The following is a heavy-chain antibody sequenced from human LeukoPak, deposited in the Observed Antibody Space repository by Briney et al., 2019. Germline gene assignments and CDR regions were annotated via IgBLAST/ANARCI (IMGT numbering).Heavy chain of an antibody. Sequence: GGSLRLSCAASGFAFTTYWMHWVRQAPGKGLVWVSRINSDGSITSYADSVKGRFTISRDNAKNTLYLQMNSLRAEDTAVYYCARDAVDTANAVWGQGTTVTVSS. CDR1: GFAFTTYW. CDR3: ARDAVDTANAV. J-gene: IGHJ6*02. CDR2: INSDGSIT. D-gene: IGHD5-18*01. V-gene: IGHV3-74*01.